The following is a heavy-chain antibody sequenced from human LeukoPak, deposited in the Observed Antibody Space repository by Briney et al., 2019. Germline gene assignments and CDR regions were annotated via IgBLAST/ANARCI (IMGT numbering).Heavy chain of an antibody. CDR3: AGTYYYDSSGYYFGHFDY. CDR1: GGSISSGGYY. J-gene: IGHJ4*02. V-gene: IGHV4-31*03. D-gene: IGHD3-22*01. Sequence: PSETLPLTCTVSGGSISSGGYYWSWIRQHPGKGLEWIGYIYYSGSTYYNPSLKSRVTISVDTSKNQFSLKLSSVTAADTAVYYCAGTYYYDSSGYYFGHFDYWGQGTLVTVSS. CDR2: IYYSGST.